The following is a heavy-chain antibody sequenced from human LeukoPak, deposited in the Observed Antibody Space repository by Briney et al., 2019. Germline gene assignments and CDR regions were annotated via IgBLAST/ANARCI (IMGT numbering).Heavy chain of an antibody. D-gene: IGHD1-26*01. Sequence: HGGSLSLSCALSGFTFSSYGMHWVSQAPGKGLGWVALIRYVGSNKYYGGSGKGRFTICRDPSKNTLYLQMNSVKAEDTAVYYCAKDSRPAGGLLPRGYFDYWGQGSLVTVSS. CDR1: GFTFSSYG. CDR2: IRYVGSNK. V-gene: IGHV3-30*02. CDR3: AKDSRPAGGLLPRGYFDY. J-gene: IGHJ4*02.